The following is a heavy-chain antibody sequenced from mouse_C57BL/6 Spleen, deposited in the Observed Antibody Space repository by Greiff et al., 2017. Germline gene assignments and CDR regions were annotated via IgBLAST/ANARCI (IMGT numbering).Heavy chain of an antibody. Sequence: QVQLQQSGPELVRPGASVTLSCKASGYTFTDYEMHWVKQTPVHGLEWIGAIDPETGGTAYNQKFKGKAILTADKSSSTAYMELRSLTSEDSAVYYCTSYGSSEYFDVWGTGTTVTVSS. CDR2: IDPETGGT. V-gene: IGHV1-15*01. CDR1: GYTFTDYE. J-gene: IGHJ1*03. D-gene: IGHD1-1*01. CDR3: TSYGSSEYFDV.